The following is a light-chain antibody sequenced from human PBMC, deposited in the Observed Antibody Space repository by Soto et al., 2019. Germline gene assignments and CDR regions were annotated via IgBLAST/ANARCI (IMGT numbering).Light chain of an antibody. CDR2: TVS. CDR1: QSISTY. V-gene: IGKV3-20*01. Sequence: EIILTQSPGTLSLSPGERATLSCRASQSISTYLAWYQQRPGQAPGLLIYTVSTRATGIPDRFSGSGSGTDFTLTISGLEPEDFAVYYCQHYCDSRGTFGQGTKLEIK. CDR3: QHYCDSRGT. J-gene: IGKJ2*02.